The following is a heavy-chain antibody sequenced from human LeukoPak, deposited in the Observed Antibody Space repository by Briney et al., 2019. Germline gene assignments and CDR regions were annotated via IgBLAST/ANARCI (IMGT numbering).Heavy chain of an antibody. CDR2: IRSKANSYAT. CDR1: GFTFSGSA. J-gene: IGHJ6*02. CDR3: TSSIAAAGNYYYGMDV. D-gene: IGHD6-13*01. Sequence: PGGSLKLSCAASGFTFSGSAMHWVRQASGNGLEWVGRIRSKANSYATAYAASVKGRFTISRDDSKNTAYLQMNSLKTEDTAVYYCTSSIAAAGNYYYGMDVWGQGTTVTVSS. V-gene: IGHV3-73*01.